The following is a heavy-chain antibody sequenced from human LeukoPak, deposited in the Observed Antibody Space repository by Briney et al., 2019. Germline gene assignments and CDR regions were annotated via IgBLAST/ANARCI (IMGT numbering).Heavy chain of an antibody. Sequence: GGSLRLSCAASGFTFSSYWMHWVRQVPGKGLVWVSRINTDGSITNYADSVKGRFTISRDNAKNTLYLQMDSLRAEDTAVHYCARDLRGPRDYWGQGTLVTVSS. V-gene: IGHV3-74*01. D-gene: IGHD3-10*01. CDR1: GFTFSSYW. CDR2: INTDGSIT. J-gene: IGHJ4*02. CDR3: ARDLRGPRDY.